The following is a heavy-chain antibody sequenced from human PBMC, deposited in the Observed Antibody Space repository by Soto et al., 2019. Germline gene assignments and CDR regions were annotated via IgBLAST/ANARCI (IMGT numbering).Heavy chain of an antibody. V-gene: IGHV3-30*14. J-gene: IGHJ6*01. D-gene: IGHD3-10*02. CDR1: GFAFNEYA. Sequence: QVQLVQSGGGVVQPGRSLRLSCAASGFAFNEYALHWVRQAPGKGLEWVAVIARDGGSEYYGKSGKGRFTISRDKSRNMLYLQMNSLRPEDTAVYFCARDVPTEEGNYVYLMDVWGQGTSVIVSS. CDR3: ARDVPTEEGNYVYLMDV. CDR2: IARDGGSE.